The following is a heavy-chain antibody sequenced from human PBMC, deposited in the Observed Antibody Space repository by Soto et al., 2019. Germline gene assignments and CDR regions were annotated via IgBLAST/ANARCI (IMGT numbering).Heavy chain of an antibody. D-gene: IGHD2-15*01. Sequence: GGSLRLSGETSGLTCRDFGMNSVGAGPGKEMEWVANINKDGSEKRYVDSVRGRFTTSRDNAKNSVSLQMNSLRVDDMDVYYCMTWGDCSGVSCSSWGQGILFTVSS. J-gene: IGHJ5*02. V-gene: IGHV3-7*01. CDR3: MTWGDCSGVSCSS. CDR2: INKDGSEK. CDR1: GLTCRDFG.